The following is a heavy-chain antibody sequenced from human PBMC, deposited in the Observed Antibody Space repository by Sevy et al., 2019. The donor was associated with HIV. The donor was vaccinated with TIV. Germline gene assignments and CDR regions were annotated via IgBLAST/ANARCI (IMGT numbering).Heavy chain of an antibody. V-gene: IGHV3-23*01. Sequence: ETLSLTCAVSDGSIRSSNWWSWVRQAPGKGLEWVSAISGSGGSTYYADSVKGRFTISRDNSKNTLYLQMNSLRAEDTAVYYCAKDPTPETTYYDFWSGHTITYYFDYWGQGTLVTVSS. CDR2: ISGSGGST. CDR3: AKDPTPETTYYDFWSGHTITYYFDY. J-gene: IGHJ4*02. D-gene: IGHD3-3*01. CDR1: DGSIRSSN.